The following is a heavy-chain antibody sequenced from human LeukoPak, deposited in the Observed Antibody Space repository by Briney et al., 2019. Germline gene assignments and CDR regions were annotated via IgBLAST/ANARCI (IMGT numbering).Heavy chain of an antibody. V-gene: IGHV3-7*03. D-gene: IGHD6-19*01. CDR2: IKQDGSEK. Sequence: PGGSLRLSCAASGFTFSSYWMSWVRQAPGKGLEWVANIKQDGSEKYYVDSVKGRFTISRDNAKNSLYLQMNSLKAEDTAVYYCARDRRPSSYLGNSSWGQGTLVTVSS. J-gene: IGHJ4*02. CDR3: ARDRRPSSYLGNSS. CDR1: GFTFSSYW.